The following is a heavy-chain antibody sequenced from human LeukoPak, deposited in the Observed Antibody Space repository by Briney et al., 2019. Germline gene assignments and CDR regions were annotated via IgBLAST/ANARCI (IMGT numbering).Heavy chain of an antibody. CDR2: ISSSGSTK. J-gene: IGHJ4*02. D-gene: IGHD5-12*01. V-gene: IGHV3-48*02. CDR3: ARDGPQRYSGYFDY. Sequence: PGGSLRLSCAAAGFTFSDYSMNWVRQAPGKGLEWISYISSSGSTKYYADSVKGRFTISRDPAKNSLHLQMTTLRDDDTAVYYCARDGPQRYSGYFDYWGQGAPVTVS. CDR1: GFTFSDYS.